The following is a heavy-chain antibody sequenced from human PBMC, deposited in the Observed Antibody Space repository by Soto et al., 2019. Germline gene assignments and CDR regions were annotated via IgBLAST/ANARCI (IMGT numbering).Heavy chain of an antibody. Sequence: PGGSLRLSCAASGFTFSSYAMSWVRQAPGKGLEWVSAISGSGGSTYYADSVKGRFTISRDNSKNTLYLQMNSLRAEDTAVYYCAKDRENYYGSGSSDAFDIWGQGTMVTVS. D-gene: IGHD3-10*01. CDR3: AKDRENYYGSGSSDAFDI. J-gene: IGHJ3*02. CDR2: ISGSGGST. CDR1: GFTFSSYA. V-gene: IGHV3-23*01.